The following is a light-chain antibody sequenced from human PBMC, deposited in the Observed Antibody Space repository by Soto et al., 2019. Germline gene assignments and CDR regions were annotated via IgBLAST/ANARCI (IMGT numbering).Light chain of an antibody. CDR2: GTS. J-gene: IGKJ4*01. CDR1: QTIGSTY. V-gene: IGKV3-20*01. Sequence: EMVLTQSPGTLSLSPGETATLSGRASQTIGSTYLAWYQHKPGQAPRLLIFGTSSRATGIPDRFSGSGSGTDFTLTISRLEPEDFAVYYCQQYASSPLLTFGGGTRVEIK. CDR3: QQYASSPLLT.